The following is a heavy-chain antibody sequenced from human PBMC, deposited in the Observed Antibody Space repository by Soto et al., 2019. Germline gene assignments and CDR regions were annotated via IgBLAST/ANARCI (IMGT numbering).Heavy chain of an antibody. J-gene: IGHJ5*02. CDR2: IYSSGGT. D-gene: IGHD3-3*01. CDR3: ARGQRFSDSFDP. V-gene: IGHV4-4*07. CDR1: GGAISGYY. Sequence: SETLSLTCTVSGGAISGYYCTWIRQPAGKGLEWIGRIYSSGGTKYNPSLKSRVDMSLDMSKNQFSLRLNSVTAEDTAVYYCARGQRFSDSFDPWGQCTLVTVSS.